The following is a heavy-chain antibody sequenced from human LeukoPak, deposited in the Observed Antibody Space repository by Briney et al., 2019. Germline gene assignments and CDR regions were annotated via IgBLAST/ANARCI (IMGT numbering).Heavy chain of an antibody. CDR1: GFTFDDYG. D-gene: IGHD3-16*02. CDR2: INWNGGST. V-gene: IGHV3-20*04. Sequence: GGSLRLSCAASGFTFDDYGMSWVRQAPGKGLEWVSAINWNGGSTGYADSVKGRFTISRDNAKNSLYLQMNSLRAEDTALYYCARDAPYDYVWGSYRHHWYFDLWGRGTLVTVSS. CDR3: ARDAPYDYVWGSYRHHWYFDL. J-gene: IGHJ2*01.